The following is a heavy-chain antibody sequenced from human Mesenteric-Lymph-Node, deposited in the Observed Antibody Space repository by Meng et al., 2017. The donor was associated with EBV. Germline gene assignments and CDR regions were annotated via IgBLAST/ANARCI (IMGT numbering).Heavy chain of an antibody. Sequence: QVQLQQGGAGLLKPSETLSLTCAVYCGFFSGSFWSWIRQPPGKGLEWIGEINPSGGTNYSPSLKSRVTISLDTSKNQFSLKLSSVTAADTAVYYCARSTRGYSSSWFDYWSQGTLVTVSS. J-gene: IGHJ4*02. V-gene: IGHV4-34*02. CDR2: INPSGGT. CDR1: CGFFSGSF. CDR3: ARSTRGYSSSWFDY. D-gene: IGHD6-13*01.